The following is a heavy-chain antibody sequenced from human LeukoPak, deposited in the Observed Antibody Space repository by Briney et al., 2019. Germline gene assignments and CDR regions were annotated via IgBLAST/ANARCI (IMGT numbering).Heavy chain of an antibody. D-gene: IGHD3-10*01. V-gene: IGHV3-30*02. J-gene: IGHJ4*02. CDR2: IRYDGTYK. CDR1: GFTFSSYG. CDR3: VKDRGEFDY. Sequence: GGSLRLSCAASGFTFSSYGMHWVRQAPGKGLEWVAFIRYDGTYKYYADSVRGRFTISRDKSKNTVYLQMNSLRAEDTALYYCVKDRGEFDYWGQGTLVTVSS.